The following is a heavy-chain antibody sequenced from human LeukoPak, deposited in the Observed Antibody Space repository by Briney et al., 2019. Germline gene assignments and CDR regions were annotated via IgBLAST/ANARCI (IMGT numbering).Heavy chain of an antibody. Sequence: PSQTLSLTCTVSGDSISIYYWSWIRQPPGKGLEWIGYIYNSGSTNYNPSLKSRVTISVDTSKNQFSLKLTSVTAADTAVYYCARHRSSSWYNWFDPWGQGTLVTVSS. V-gene: IGHV4-59*01. CDR1: GDSISIYY. CDR2: IYNSGST. D-gene: IGHD6-13*01. CDR3: ARHRSSSWYNWFDP. J-gene: IGHJ5*02.